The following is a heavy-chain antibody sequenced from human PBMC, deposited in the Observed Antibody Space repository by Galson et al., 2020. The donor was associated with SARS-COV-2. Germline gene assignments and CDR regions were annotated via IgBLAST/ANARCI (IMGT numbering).Heavy chain of an antibody. CDR3: ARQRVWAEKALDH. V-gene: IGHV4-39*01. D-gene: IGHD6-19*01. CDR1: GGSISSSGYY. CDR2: MYHSGST. Sequence: SETLSLTCSVSGGSISSSGYYWGWVRQPPGQGLEWIGSMYHSGSTYYNPSLKSRVTISIDTSKNQFSLKVNSVTAADTAVYYCARQRVWAEKALDHWGQGTLVTVSS. J-gene: IGHJ5*02.